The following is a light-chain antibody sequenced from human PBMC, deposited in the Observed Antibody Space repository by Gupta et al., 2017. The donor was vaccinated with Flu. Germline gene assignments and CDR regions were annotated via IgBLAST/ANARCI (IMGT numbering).Light chain of an antibody. Sequence: DIQMTQSPSSLSASVGDRVTITCRASQSINIYLSWYHQKPGKAPKLLIYGASDLQSGVPSRFTGSGSGTDFALTISSLQPEDYATYYCQQSYTTPRTFGQGTKVEIK. CDR3: QQSYTTPRT. J-gene: IGKJ1*01. V-gene: IGKV1-39*01. CDR2: GAS. CDR1: QSINIY.